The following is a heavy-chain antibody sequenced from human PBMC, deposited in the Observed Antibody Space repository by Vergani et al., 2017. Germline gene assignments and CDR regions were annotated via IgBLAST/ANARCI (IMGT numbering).Heavy chain of an antibody. D-gene: IGHD3-3*01. CDR3: ARESVITMFGVVPAYNWFDP. CDR2: IYTSGST. Sequence: QVQLQESGPGLVKPSQNLSLTCTVSGGSISSGSYYWSWIRQPAGKGLEWIGRIYTSGSTNYNPSLKSRVTISVDTSKNQFSLKLSSVTAADTAVYYCARESVITMFGVVPAYNWFDPWGQGTLVTVSS. J-gene: IGHJ5*02. CDR1: GGSISSGSYY. V-gene: IGHV4-61*02.